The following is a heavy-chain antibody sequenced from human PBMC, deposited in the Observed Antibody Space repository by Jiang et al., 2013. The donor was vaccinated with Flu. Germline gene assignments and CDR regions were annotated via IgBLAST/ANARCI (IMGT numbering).Heavy chain of an antibody. V-gene: IGHV3-30*01. Sequence: QLLESGGGVVQPGRSLRLSCAASGFTFSSYAMHWVRQAPGKGLEWVAVISYDGSNKYYADSVKGRFTISRDNSKNTLYLQMNSLRAEDTAVYYCARPRYGDYLYYFDYWGQGTLVTVSS. D-gene: IGHD4-17*01. CDR2: ISYDGSNK. J-gene: IGHJ4*02. CDR1: GFTFSSYA. CDR3: ARPRYGDYLYYFDY.